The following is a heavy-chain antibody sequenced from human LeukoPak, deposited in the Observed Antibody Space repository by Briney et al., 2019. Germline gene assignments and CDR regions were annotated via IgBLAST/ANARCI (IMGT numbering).Heavy chain of an antibody. Sequence: GGSLRLSCAASGFTFSSYGMHWVRQAPGKGLEWVAVISYDGSNKYYADSVKGRFTISRDNSKNTLYLQMNSLRAEDTAVYYCARVSGPADHWGQGTLVTVSS. CDR2: ISYDGSNK. CDR1: GFTFSSYG. J-gene: IGHJ4*02. V-gene: IGHV3-30*03. CDR3: ARVSGPADH.